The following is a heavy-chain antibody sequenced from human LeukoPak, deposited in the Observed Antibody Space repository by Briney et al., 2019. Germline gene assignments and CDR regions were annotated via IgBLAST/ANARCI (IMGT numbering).Heavy chain of an antibody. CDR1: GYTFTGYY. Sequence: ASVKVSCKASGYTFTGYYMHWVRQAPGQGLEWMGWINPNSGGTNYAQKFQGRVTMTRDTSISTGYMELSSLRSDDKAVYYLARSPPPDYVWGSYRSDLGYWGQGTLVTVSS. J-gene: IGHJ4*02. D-gene: IGHD3-16*02. CDR2: INPNSGGT. CDR3: ARSPPPDYVWGSYRSDLGY. V-gene: IGHV1-2*02.